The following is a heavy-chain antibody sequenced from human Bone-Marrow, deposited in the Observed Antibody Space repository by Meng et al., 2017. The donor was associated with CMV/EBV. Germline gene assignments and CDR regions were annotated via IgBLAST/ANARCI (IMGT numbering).Heavy chain of an antibody. D-gene: IGHD1-26*01. CDR1: GFTFSDYY. Sequence: AASGFTFSDYYMTWIRQAPGKGLEWVSYISSNGSITKYLDSVKGRFTISRDNAKNSLFLQMNSLRVEDTAVYYCARDFSAVHNWLDSWGQGTLVTVSS. CDR2: ISSNGSIT. CDR3: ARDFSAVHNWLDS. V-gene: IGHV3-11*04. J-gene: IGHJ5*01.